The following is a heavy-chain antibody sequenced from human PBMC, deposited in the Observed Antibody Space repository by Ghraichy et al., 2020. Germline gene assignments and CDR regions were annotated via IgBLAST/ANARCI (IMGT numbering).Heavy chain of an antibody. CDR3: ARDPDGDYGDYAILDY. CDR1: GFTFSAYS. D-gene: IGHD4-17*01. Sequence: GGSLRLSCVASGFTFSAYSMNWVRQAPGKGLQWVSYISSSGSTIYYADSVRGRFTVFRDNAKNSLYLQMDTLRAEDTAFYYCARDPDGDYGDYAILDYWGQGTLVSVSS. CDR2: ISSSGSTI. V-gene: IGHV3-48*04. J-gene: IGHJ4*02.